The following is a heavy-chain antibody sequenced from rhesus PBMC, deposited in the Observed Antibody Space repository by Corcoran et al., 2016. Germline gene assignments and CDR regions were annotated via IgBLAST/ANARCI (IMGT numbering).Heavy chain of an antibody. CDR3: ARGGQSGYFDL. CDR1: GGPLSDSYY. Sequence: QVQLQESGPGVVKPSETLSLTCAVSGGPLSDSYYWNWIRQAPGKRLEWMGCIYGSGGSTNYNPSLKSRVTISRDTSKNQFSLKLTSVTAADTAVYYCARGGQSGYFDLWGPGTPITISS. D-gene: IGHD2-39*01. CDR2: IYGSGGST. J-gene: IGHJ2*01. V-gene: IGHV4-106*01.